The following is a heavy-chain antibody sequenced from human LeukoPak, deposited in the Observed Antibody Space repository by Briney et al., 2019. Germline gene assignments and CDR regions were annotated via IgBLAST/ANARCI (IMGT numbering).Heavy chain of an antibody. D-gene: IGHD6-19*01. Sequence: GESLKISCKGSGYPFTTYWIVCVLHMPGKGLEWMGIIYPGDSDTIYRPSFQGQVTISADKSISTAYLQWNSLRASDTAMYYCARLAVAGLDYWGQGTLVTVSS. J-gene: IGHJ4*02. CDR3: ARLAVAGLDY. CDR1: GYPFTTYW. CDR2: IYPGDSDT. V-gene: IGHV5-51*01.